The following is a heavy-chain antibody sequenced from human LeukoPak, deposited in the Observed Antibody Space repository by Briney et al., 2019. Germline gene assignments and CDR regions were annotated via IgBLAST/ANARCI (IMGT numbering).Heavy chain of an antibody. CDR1: GFTFSSYW. CDR2: INRDGSST. D-gene: IGHD1-14*01. J-gene: IGHJ4*02. V-gene: IGHV3-74*01. CDR3: AREAFVSRNRYFDN. Sequence: GGSLRLSCAASGFTFSSYWMHWARQVPGKGLVWVSRINRDGSSTTYADSVEGRFTISRDNAGNTLYLQMDSLRAEDTAVYYCAREAFVSRNRYFDNWGQGTLVTVSS.